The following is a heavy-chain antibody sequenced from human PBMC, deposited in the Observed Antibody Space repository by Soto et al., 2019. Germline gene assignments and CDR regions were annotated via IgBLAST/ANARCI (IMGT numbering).Heavy chain of an antibody. CDR1: GFTFYYYC. D-gene: IGHD6-13*01. CDR2: INWNGGST. Sequence: AGGSLILSCAASGFTFYYYCMSWVRQAPGKGLEWVSGINWNGGSTGYADSVKGRFTISRDNAKNSLYLQMNSLRAEDTALYYCARKQQLVFDGMDVWGQGTTVTVS. J-gene: IGHJ6*02. CDR3: ARKQQLVFDGMDV. V-gene: IGHV3-20*04.